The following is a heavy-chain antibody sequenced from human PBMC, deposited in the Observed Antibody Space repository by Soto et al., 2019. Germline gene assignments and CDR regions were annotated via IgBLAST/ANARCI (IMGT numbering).Heavy chain of an antibody. V-gene: IGHV6-1*01. CDR1: GDSVSSNSAA. Sequence: SQTLSLTCAISGDSVSSNSAAWNWIRQSPSRGLEWLGRTYYRSKWYNDYAVSVKSRITINPETSKNQFSLQLNSVTPEDTAVYYCARGGTPVAGTGSFDYWGQGTLVTVSS. CDR2: TYYRSKWYN. D-gene: IGHD6-19*01. J-gene: IGHJ4*02. CDR3: ARGGTPVAGTGSFDY.